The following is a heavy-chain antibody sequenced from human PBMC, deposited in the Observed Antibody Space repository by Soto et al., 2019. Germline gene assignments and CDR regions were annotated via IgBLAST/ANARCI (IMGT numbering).Heavy chain of an antibody. V-gene: IGHV4-39*01. D-gene: IGHD5-18*01. J-gene: IGHJ3*02. CDR3: ARAPPLKYTYGLRGAFDI. CDR1: GGSISSSSYY. Sequence: PSETLSLTCTVSGGSISSSSYYWGWIRQTPGKGLEWIGSIYYSGSTYYNPSLKSRVTISVDTSKNQFSLKLSSVTAADTAVYYCARAPPLKYTYGLRGAFDIWGQGTMVTVSS. CDR2: IYYSGST.